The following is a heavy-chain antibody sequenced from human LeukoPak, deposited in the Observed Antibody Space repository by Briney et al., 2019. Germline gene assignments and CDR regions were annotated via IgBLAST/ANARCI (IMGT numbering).Heavy chain of an antibody. D-gene: IGHD5-18*01. CDR1: GGSMNCHH. J-gene: IGHJ4*02. Sequence: PSETLSLTCTVSGGSMNCHHWSWIRQPPGKGLGWIGYMLDTVTTKDNPSLKSRFTLSADTSKNQFSLRLTSVTAADTAVYYCATIKRGDIFGYFDFWGQGILVTVSS. CDR2: MLDTVTT. CDR3: ATIKRGDIFGYFDF. V-gene: IGHV4-59*11.